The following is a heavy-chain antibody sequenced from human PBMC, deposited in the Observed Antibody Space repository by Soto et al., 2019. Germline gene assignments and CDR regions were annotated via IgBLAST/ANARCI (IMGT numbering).Heavy chain of an antibody. J-gene: IGHJ6*02. CDR3: AREGENYLATGGFYPSTRPYYFRGMDV. CDR1: EYTFVGFY. CDR2: INPNNGGT. D-gene: IGHD1-1*01. V-gene: IGHV1-2*02. Sequence: AASVKVSCKASEYTFVGFYLHWVRQAPGQGLEWMGWINPNNGGTNYAQQFQGRITMTRDKSITTAYMELSGLTSDDTAVYYCAREGENYLATGGFYPSTRPYYFRGMDVWGQGTTVTVSS.